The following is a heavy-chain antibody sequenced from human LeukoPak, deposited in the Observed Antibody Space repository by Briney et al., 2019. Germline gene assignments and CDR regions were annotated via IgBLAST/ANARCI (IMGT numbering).Heavy chain of an antibody. D-gene: IGHD2-15*01. J-gene: IGHJ4*02. V-gene: IGHV4-4*07. Sequence: SETLSLTCTVSGGSISSYYWSWIRQPAGKGLEWIGRIYTSGSTNYNPSLKSRVTISVDKSKNQFSLKLSSVTAADTAVYYCARHYCSGGSCYYFDYWGQGTLVTVSS. CDR1: GGSISSYY. CDR2: IYTSGST. CDR3: ARHYCSGGSCYYFDY.